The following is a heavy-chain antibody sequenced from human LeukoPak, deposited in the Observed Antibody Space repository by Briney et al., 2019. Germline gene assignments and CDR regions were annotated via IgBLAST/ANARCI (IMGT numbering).Heavy chain of an antibody. CDR2: IRGDGSSI. D-gene: IGHD5-12*01. J-gene: IGHJ4*02. CDR3: TRDWRNGGYDL. Sequence: GGSLRLSCAASGFTFSNAWMNWVRQAPGKGLEWVGRIRGDGSSITYADSVKGRFTISRDNAKNTLHLQMNSLRAEDMAVYYCTRDWRNGGYDLWGQGTLVTVSS. V-gene: IGHV3-74*01. CDR1: GFTFSNAW.